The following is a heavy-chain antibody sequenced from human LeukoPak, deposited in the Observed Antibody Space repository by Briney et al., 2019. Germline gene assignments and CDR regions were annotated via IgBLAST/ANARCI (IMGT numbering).Heavy chain of an antibody. V-gene: IGHV3-30*04. CDR1: GFTFSTYA. CDR2: ISYDGRQN. J-gene: IGHJ1*01. Sequence: GGSLRLSCAASGFTFSTYAMNWVRQAPGKGLEWVAVISYDGRQNYYAGSVKGRFTISRDNAKNSLYLQMNSLRVDAPAVYYCATYSTRNAREFQSWGQGPLVTVSS. CDR3: ATYSTRNAREFQS. D-gene: IGHD4-11*01.